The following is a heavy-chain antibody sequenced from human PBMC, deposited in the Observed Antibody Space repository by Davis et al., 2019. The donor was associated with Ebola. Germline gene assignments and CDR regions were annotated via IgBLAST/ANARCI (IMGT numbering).Heavy chain of an antibody. J-gene: IGHJ4*02. CDR1: GFTFSSYA. Sequence: PGGSLRLSCAASGFTFSSYAMHWVRQAPGKGLEWVAVISYDGSNKYYADSVKGRFTISRDNSKNTLYLQMNSLRAEDTAVYYCARDLYYYGSGRSPDYWGQGTLVTVSS. V-gene: IGHV3-30-3*01. D-gene: IGHD3-10*01. CDR3: ARDLYYYGSGRSPDY. CDR2: ISYDGSNK.